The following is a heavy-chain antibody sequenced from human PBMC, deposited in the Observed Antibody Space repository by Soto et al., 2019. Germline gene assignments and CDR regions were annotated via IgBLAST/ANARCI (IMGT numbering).Heavy chain of an antibody. CDR1: GYSFTRHY. D-gene: IGHD2-8*02. CDR3: TTPDLVASGDT. V-gene: IGHV1-46*04. Sequence: GASVKVSCKAIGYSFTRHYMHWMRQAPGQGLEWMGTIFPGGTALYATSMKGRFTISRDDSKNTLYLQINNLKTEDTGVYYCTTPDLVASGDTWGQGTMVTVSS. CDR2: IFPGGTA. J-gene: IGHJ3*02.